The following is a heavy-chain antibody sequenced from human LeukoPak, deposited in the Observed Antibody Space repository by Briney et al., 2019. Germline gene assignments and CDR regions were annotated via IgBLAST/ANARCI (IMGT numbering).Heavy chain of an antibody. CDR3: ARGYYGSGSYSDAFDI. CDR1: GFTFSSYE. Sequence: PGGSLRLSCAASGFTFSSYEMNWVRQAPGKGLEWVSYISSSGSTIYYADSVKGRFTISRDNAKNSLYLQMNSLRADDTAVYYCARGYYGSGSYSDAFDIWGQGTMVTVSS. J-gene: IGHJ3*02. D-gene: IGHD3-10*01. V-gene: IGHV3-48*03. CDR2: ISSSGSTI.